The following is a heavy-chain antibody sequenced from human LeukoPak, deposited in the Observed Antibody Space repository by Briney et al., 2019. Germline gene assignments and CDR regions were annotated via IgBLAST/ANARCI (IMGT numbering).Heavy chain of an antibody. D-gene: IGHD5-12*01. CDR1: GFTFGDYA. J-gene: IGHJ4*02. V-gene: IGHV3-23*01. CDR2: ISGSGGST. CDR3: AKVGVATIRYY. Sequence: GGSLRLSCTASGFTFGDYAMSWVRQAPGKGLEWVSAISGSGGSTYYADSVKGRFTISRDNSKNTLYLQMNSLRAEDTAVYYCAKVGVATIRYYWGQGTLVTVSS.